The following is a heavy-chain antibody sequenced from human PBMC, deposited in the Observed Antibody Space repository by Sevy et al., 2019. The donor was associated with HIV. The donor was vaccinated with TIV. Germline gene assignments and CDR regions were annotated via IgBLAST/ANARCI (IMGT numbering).Heavy chain of an antibody. V-gene: IGHV4-34*01. CDR3: ARAPEIVVGSRYFDL. D-gene: IGHD3-22*01. CDR2: INHSGST. J-gene: IGHJ2*01. CDR1: GGSISGYY. Sequence: SETLSLTCAVYGGSISGYYWSWIRQPPGKGLEWIGEINHSGSTNYNPSLKSRVTISVDTSKNQFSLKLSSVTAADTAVYYCARAPEIVVGSRYFDLWGRGTLVTVSS.